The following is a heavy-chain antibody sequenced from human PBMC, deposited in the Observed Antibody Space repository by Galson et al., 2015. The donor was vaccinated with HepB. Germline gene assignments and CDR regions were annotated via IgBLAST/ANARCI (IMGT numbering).Heavy chain of an antibody. J-gene: IGHJ5*02. V-gene: IGHV3-21*01. CDR3: ARDGSSWLWGNSRWNNWFDP. Sequence: LRLSCAASGFTFSSYSMNWVRQAPGKGLEWVTSISSSRSYIDYADPVKGRFTISRDNAKNSLYLQMNSLRAEDTAVYYCARDGSSWLWGNSRWNNWFDPWGKGTLVTVSS. CDR2: ISSSRSYI. CDR1: GFTFSSYS. D-gene: IGHD6-13*01.